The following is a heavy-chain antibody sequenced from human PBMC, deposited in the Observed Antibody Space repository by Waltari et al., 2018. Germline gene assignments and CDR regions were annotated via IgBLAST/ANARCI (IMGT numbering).Heavy chain of an antibody. V-gene: IGHV4-34*01. CDR1: GGSFSGYY. CDR3: ARGIKYGTVTTHDAFDI. J-gene: IGHJ3*02. CDR2: INHSGST. D-gene: IGHD4-17*01. Sequence: QVQLQQWGAGLLKPSETLSLTCAVYGGSFSGYYWSWLRQPPGKGLEWIGEINHSGSTNYNPSLKSRVTISVDTSKNQFSLKLSSVTAADTAVYYCARGIKYGTVTTHDAFDIWGQGTMVTVSS.